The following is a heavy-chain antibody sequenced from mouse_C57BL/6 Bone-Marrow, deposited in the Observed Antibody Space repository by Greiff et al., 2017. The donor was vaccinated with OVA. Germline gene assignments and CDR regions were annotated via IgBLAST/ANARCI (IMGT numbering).Heavy chain of an antibody. CDR1: GYTFTDYY. J-gene: IGHJ2*01. Sequence: EVKLVESGPVLVKPGASVKMSCKASGYTFTDYYMNWVKQSHGKSLEWIGVINPYNGGTSYNQKFKGKATLTVDKSSSTAYMELNSLTSEDSAVYYCARRRITTVVADFDYWGQGTTLTVSS. CDR2: INPYNGGT. V-gene: IGHV1-19*01. CDR3: ARRRITTVVADFDY. D-gene: IGHD1-1*01.